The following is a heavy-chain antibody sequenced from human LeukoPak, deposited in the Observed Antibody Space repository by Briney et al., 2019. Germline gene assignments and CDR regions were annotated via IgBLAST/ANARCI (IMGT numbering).Heavy chain of an antibody. D-gene: IGHD5-24*01. J-gene: IGHJ5*02. CDR1: GGSISSYY. V-gene: IGHV4-4*07. CDR3: ARESPIKDWFDP. CDR2: IYTSGST. Sequence: SQTLSLTCTVSGGSISSYYWSWIRQPAGKGLEWIGRIYTSGSTNYNPSLKSRVTMSVDTSKNQFSLKLSSVTAADTAVYYCARESPIKDWFDPWGQGTLVTVSS.